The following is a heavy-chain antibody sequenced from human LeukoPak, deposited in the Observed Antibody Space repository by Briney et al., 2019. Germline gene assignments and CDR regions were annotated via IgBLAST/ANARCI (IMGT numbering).Heavy chain of an antibody. D-gene: IGHD5-18*01. CDR2: INRNSSYK. V-gene: IGHV3-9*01. CDR1: GFSFYAYA. CDR3: AKVRGTYSSGYFFDY. Sequence: GRSLRLSCAASGFSFYAYAMHWVRHARGKGLEWLLIINRNSSYKGYADSVTGRFTISRDNAKNSVYLQMNSLRAEDTAFYYCAKVRGTYSSGYFFDYWGQGALVTVSS. J-gene: IGHJ4*02.